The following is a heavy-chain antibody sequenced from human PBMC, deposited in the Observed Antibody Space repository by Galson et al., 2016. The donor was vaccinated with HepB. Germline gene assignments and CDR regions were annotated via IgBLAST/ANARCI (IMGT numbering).Heavy chain of an antibody. CDR1: GFIFSNYA. V-gene: IGHV3-30-3*01. CDR3: ARDTRPYSNLRHGVDV. D-gene: IGHD4-11*01. Sequence: SLRLSCAASGFIFSNYAINWVRQAPGEGLEWVAVISYDGSLKYYADSVKGRFTISRDNSKNTRYLQMNSLRAEDTAVYYCARDTRPYSNLRHGVDVWGQGTTVTVSS. J-gene: IGHJ6*02. CDR2: ISYDGSLK.